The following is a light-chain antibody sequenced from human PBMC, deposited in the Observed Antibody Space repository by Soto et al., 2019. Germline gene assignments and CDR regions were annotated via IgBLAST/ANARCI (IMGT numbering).Light chain of an antibody. J-gene: IGKJ2*01. Sequence: EIVLTQCLGTLCLSPGERATLSCRASRSLASSYLAWYQHKPGQAPRLLIYAASSRATGIPDRFIGSGSATDFTLTISRLEPDDSAVYYCHHYDSSPPYTFGQGTKVDIK. CDR3: HHYDSSPPYT. CDR2: AAS. CDR1: RSLASSY. V-gene: IGKV3-20*01.